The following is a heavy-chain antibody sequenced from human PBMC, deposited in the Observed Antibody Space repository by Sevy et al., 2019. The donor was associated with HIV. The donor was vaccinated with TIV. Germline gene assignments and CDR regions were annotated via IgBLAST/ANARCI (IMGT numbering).Heavy chain of an antibody. CDR2: VYSSGRT. J-gene: IGHJ6*02. D-gene: IGHD2-21*01. CDR1: GDSISSGNHW. CDR3: ARDGSRRDCYHGMDV. Sequence: SETLSLTCTVSGDSISSGNHWWSWIRQPAGKGLEWIGRVYSSGRTMYNSSLKSRVTMSVDTSKNQFSLMVSSLIAADTAIYYCARDGSRRDCYHGMDVWGQGTTVTVSS. V-gene: IGHV4-61*02.